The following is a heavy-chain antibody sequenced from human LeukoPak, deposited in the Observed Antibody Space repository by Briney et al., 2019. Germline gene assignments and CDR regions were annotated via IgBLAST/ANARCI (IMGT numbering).Heavy chain of an antibody. J-gene: IGHJ5*01. V-gene: IGHV4-59*01. CDR3: ARDRRGYCSTTNCLNWFDS. D-gene: IGHD2-2*01. CDR2: VYYIGNT. Sequence: PSETLSLTCTVSGGSISSSYWSWIRQPPGKGLEWIGDVYYIGNTNCNPSLKSRVTISIDTSKNQFFLKLTSVTAADTAVYYCARDRRGYCSTTNCLNWFDSWSQGNLVTVSS. CDR1: GGSISSSY.